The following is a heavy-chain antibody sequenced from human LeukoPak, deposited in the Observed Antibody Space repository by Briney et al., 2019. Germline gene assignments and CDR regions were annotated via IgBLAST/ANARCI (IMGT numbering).Heavy chain of an antibody. Sequence: GGSLRLSCAGSGFNFADYGLSWVRQAPGKGLEWVSGINWNGGSTKYADSVKGRFSISRDNAENSLFLQMNILRDEDTALYYCARAYSYGYLDYFDYWGQGTLVTVSS. V-gene: IGHV3-20*04. CDR2: INWNGGST. J-gene: IGHJ4*02. CDR3: ARAYSYGYLDYFDY. D-gene: IGHD5-18*01. CDR1: GFNFADYG.